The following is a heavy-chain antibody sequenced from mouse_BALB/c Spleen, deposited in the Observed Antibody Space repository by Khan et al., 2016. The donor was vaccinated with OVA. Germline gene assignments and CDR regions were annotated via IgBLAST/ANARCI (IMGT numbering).Heavy chain of an antibody. CDR3: ARELRLGGFAY. CDR1: GFSLTAYG. Sequence: VQLVESGPGLVAPSQNLSITCTVSGFSLTAYGINWVRQSPGKGLEWLGMIWGDGSTDYNSALRSRLSISKDNSKSQVFLKMNSLQTVDTARYYCARELRLGGFAYWGQGTLVTVSA. J-gene: IGHJ3*01. D-gene: IGHD1-2*01. CDR2: IWGDGST. V-gene: IGHV2-6-7*01.